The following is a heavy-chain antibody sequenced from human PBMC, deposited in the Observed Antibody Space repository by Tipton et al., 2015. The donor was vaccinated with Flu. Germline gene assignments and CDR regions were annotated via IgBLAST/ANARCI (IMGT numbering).Heavy chain of an antibody. CDR3: ARARGSSGGFGMDV. CDR2: IYSGGNT. Sequence: LSLTCAASGVTVSSNYMNWVRQAPGKGLEWVSVIYSGGNTYYADSVKGRFTISRDSSKNTVYLQMNSVSAEDTAVYYCARARGSSGGFGMDVWGQGTTVTASS. D-gene: IGHD6-13*01. J-gene: IGHJ6*02. CDR1: GVTVSSNY. V-gene: IGHV3-66*01.